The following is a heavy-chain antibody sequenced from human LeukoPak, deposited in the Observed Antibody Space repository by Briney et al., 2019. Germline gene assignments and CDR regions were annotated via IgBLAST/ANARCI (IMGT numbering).Heavy chain of an antibody. CDR1: GYTFTSYA. CDR2: INTNTGNP. V-gene: IGHV7-4-1*02. CDR3: ARDKYDFWSGYWRGYYYYYYMDV. J-gene: IGHJ6*03. D-gene: IGHD3-3*01. Sequence: ASVEVSCKASGYTFTSYAMNWVRQAPGQGLEWMGWINTNTGNPTYAQGFTGRFVFSLDTSVSTAYLQISSLKAEDTAVYYCARDKYDFWSGYWRGYYYYYYMDVWGKGTTVTVSS.